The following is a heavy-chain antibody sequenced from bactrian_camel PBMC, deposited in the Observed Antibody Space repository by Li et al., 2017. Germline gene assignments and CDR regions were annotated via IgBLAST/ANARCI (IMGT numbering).Heavy chain of an antibody. CDR1: GDDYNTNY. J-gene: IGHJ4*01. CDR3: ASDYGECTVASSDLRMVDY. V-gene: IGHV3S40*01. Sequence: VQLVESGGGSVQAGGSLRLSCAPSGDDYNTNYMVVAWFRQGPGKEREGIAAIYTAGGNAYSADSVKGRFTISQDGANNTVYLQMDSLKPEDTAMYYCASDYGECTVASSDLRMVDYWGQGTQVTVS. CDR2: IYTAGGNA. D-gene: IGHD6*01.